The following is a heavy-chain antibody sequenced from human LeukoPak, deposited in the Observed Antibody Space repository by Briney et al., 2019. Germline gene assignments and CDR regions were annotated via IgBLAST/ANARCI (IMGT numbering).Heavy chain of an antibody. CDR3: ARVVVRGVMGPE. CDR2: IYYSGST. Sequence: PSETLSLTCTVSGGSISSYYWSWIRQPPGKGLEWIGYIYYSGSTNYNPSLKSRVTISVDTSKNQFSLKLSSVTAADTAVYYCARVVVRGVMGPEWGQGTLVTVSS. V-gene: IGHV4-59*01. D-gene: IGHD3-10*01. CDR1: GGSISSYY. J-gene: IGHJ4*02.